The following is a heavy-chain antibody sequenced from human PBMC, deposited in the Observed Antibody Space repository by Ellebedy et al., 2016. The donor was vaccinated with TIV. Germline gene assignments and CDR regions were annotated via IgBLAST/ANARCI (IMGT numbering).Heavy chain of an antibody. CDR3: ARDRYSSSSSRANWFDP. CDR2: INPKNGVA. J-gene: IGHJ5*02. Sequence: ASVKVSCKASGYIFTGYYLHWLRQAPGQGPEWMGRINPKNGVARLAQKFQDRVILTRDTSTNAAYVELSSLTSDDTAIYYCARDRYSSSSSRANWFDPWGQGTLVTVSS. D-gene: IGHD6-6*01. CDR1: GYIFTGYY. V-gene: IGHV1-2*02.